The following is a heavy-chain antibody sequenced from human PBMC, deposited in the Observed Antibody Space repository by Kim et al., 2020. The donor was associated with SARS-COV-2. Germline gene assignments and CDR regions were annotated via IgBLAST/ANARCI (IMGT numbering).Heavy chain of an antibody. D-gene: IGHD6-6*01. CDR3: AKDEYSSSPDY. CDR2: ISYDGSNK. Sequence: GGSLRLSCAASGFTFSSYGMHWVRQAPGKGLEWVAVISYDGSNKYYADSVKGRFTISRDNSKNTLYLQMNSLRAEDTAVYYCAKDEYSSSPDYWGQGTL. V-gene: IGHV3-30*18. J-gene: IGHJ4*02. CDR1: GFTFSSYG.